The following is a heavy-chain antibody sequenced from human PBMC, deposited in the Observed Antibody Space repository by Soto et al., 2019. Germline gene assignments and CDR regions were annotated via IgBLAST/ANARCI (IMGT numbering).Heavy chain of an antibody. CDR2: ILVGGST. CDR1: GFTCSSYD. Sequence: LRLSCAASGFTCSSYDMSWVRQAPGKGLEWVSTILVGGSTHYPDSVKGRFTISRDNSKNTVFLQMNSLTAGDTAVYYCAKATATGGGAFDICGQGTVVTVSS. J-gene: IGHJ3*02. CDR3: AKATATGGGAFDI. V-gene: IGHV3-23*01. D-gene: IGHD2-8*02.